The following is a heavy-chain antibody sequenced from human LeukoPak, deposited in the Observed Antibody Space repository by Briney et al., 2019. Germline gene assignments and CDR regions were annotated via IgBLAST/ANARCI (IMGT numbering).Heavy chain of an antibody. J-gene: IGHJ6*02. D-gene: IGHD6-19*01. CDR2: IKQDGSEK. CDR1: GFTFSSYW. Sequence: GGSLRHSCAASGFTFSSYWMSWVRQAPGKGLEWVANIKQDGSEKYYVDSVKGRFTISRDNAKNSLYLQMNSLRAEDTAVYYCARGAGAVAGHYYYYGMDVWGQGTTVTVSS. V-gene: IGHV3-7*01. CDR3: ARGAGAVAGHYYYYGMDV.